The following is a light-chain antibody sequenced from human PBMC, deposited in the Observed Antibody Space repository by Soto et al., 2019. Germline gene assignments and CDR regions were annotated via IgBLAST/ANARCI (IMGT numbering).Light chain of an antibody. CDR3: QQYDSTPPA. J-gene: IGKJ1*01. CDR2: GAS. V-gene: IGKV3-20*01. CDR1: QSVNSNY. Sequence: EIVLTQSPGTLSLSPGDRATLSCRASQSVNSNYLAWYQRKPGQAPRLLIYGASNRATDIPYRFSASGSGTDFTLTITRLEAEDFAVYYCQQYDSTPPAFGQGTKVEV.